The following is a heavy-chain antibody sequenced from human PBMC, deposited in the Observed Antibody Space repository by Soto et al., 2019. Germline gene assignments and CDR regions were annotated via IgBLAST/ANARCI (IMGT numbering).Heavy chain of an antibody. J-gene: IGHJ3*02. CDR3: ARDGLRGSGSSRRNVAFDI. CDR2: VHHSWGF. V-gene: IGHV4-59*12. Sequence: SETLSLTCTVSGGSISSYYWSWIRQPPGKGMEWIGYVHHSWGFTYNPSLQSRVAISLDTSKSQFSLKLTSVTAADTAVYYCARDGLRGSGSSRRNVAFDIWGQGTMVTVSS. CDR1: GGSISSYY. D-gene: IGHD1-26*01.